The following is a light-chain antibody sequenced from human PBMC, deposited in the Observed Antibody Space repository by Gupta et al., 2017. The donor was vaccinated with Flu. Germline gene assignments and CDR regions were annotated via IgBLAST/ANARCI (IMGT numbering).Light chain of an antibody. Sequence: EIVLTQSPVTLSMSPGERATLSCRASQSVSNSLAWYQQKPGQAPRLIIYDRSHSAMGVSVRFSGRGDGKDFTLTSSRREHEDFAGYYVHQRSTLTTFGQGTKVEMK. CDR3: HQRSTLTT. CDR2: DRS. V-gene: IGKV3-11*01. CDR1: QSVSNS. J-gene: IGKJ1*01.